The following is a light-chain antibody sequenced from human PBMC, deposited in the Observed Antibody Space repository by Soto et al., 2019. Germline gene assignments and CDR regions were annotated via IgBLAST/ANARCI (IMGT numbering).Light chain of an antibody. J-gene: IGKJ4*01. CDR1: QSISSW. CDR3: QQYNSYPLT. Sequence: DIQMTQSPSTLSASVGDRVTITCRASQSISSWLAWYQQQPGKAPHLLIYKASSLESGVTSRFSGSGSGTEFTLTISSLQPDDFATYYCQQYNSYPLTFGGGTKVEIK. V-gene: IGKV1-5*03. CDR2: KAS.